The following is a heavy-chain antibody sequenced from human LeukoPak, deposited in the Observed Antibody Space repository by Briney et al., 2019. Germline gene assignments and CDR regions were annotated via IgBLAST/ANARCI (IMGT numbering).Heavy chain of an antibody. CDR2: IRHDGSNK. J-gene: IGHJ4*02. CDR1: GFVFSNYG. V-gene: IGHV3-30*02. D-gene: IGHD5-24*01. CDR3: AKDRWLQGYFDY. Sequence: GGSLRLSCTTSGFVFSNYGMHWVRQAPGRGREWVAFIRHDGSNKYYADSVKGRCTISRDNSKKTVYLQMNSLRTEDTAVYYCAKDRWLQGYFDYWGQGTLVTVSS.